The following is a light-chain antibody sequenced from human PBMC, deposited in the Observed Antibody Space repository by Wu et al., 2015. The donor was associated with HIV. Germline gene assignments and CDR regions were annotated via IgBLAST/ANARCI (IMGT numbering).Light chain of an antibody. CDR1: QSISYF. J-gene: IGKJ2*01. CDR3: QHYGNSPYT. V-gene: IGKV3-20*01. Sequence: EIVLTQSPATLSLSPGERATFSCRASQSISYFLAWYQQKPGQSPRLLIYGTSTRATGFPDRFSGSGSGTDFTLTISRLDPEDFAVYYCQHYGNSPYTFGQGTKLE. CDR2: GTS.